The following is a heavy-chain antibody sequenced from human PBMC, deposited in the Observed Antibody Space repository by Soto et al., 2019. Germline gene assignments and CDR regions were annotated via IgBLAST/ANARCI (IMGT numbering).Heavy chain of an antibody. CDR3: AGQVDTTYTYNY. CDR1: GGSISSNNW. CDR2: LYHSGST. Sequence: QVQLQESGPGLVKPSGTLSLTCAVSGGSISSNNWWSWVRQPPGKGLEWIGELYHSGSTNYNPSLKGRVTMSVDKSRSQFSLNLGSLTAADTAVYYCAGQVDTTYTYNYWGQGTLVTVSS. V-gene: IGHV4-4*02. D-gene: IGHD5-18*01. J-gene: IGHJ4*02.